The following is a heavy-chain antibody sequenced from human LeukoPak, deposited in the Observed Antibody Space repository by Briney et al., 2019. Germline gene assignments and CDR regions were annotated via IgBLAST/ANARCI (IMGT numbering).Heavy chain of an antibody. CDR1: GFSLSIYG. CDR3: AKLMTTVTTGAFDI. V-gene: IGHV3-30*02. J-gene: IGHJ3*02. D-gene: IGHD4-17*01. Sequence: GGSLRLSCAASGFSLSIYGMHWVPHSPGKRLGWVAFIRYDVSNKYYADSVKGGYTISRDNSKNTLYLQMNSLRAEDTAVYYCAKLMTTVTTGAFDIWGQGTMVTVSS. CDR2: IRYDVSNK.